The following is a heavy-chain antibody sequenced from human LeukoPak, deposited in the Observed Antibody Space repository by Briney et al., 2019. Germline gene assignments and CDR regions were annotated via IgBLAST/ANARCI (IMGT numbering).Heavy chain of an antibody. J-gene: IGHJ3*02. CDR3: AAPATFGLPNGFDS. CDR2: LSAYNGNT. CDR1: GYTFTSYG. Sequence: ASVKVSCKASGYTFTSYGISWVRQAPGQGVEWMGWLSAYNGNTNYAQKLQGRVTMTTDTSTSTAYMELRSLRSDDTAVYYCAAPATFGLPNGFDSWGQGTMVTVSS. D-gene: IGHD3-16*01. V-gene: IGHV1-18*01.